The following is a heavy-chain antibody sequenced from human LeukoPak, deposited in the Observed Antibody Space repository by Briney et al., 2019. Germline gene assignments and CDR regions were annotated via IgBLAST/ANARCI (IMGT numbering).Heavy chain of an antibody. D-gene: IGHD4-17*01. CDR3: ARAGLYGDYVGY. CDR1: GGSISSYY. V-gene: IGHV4-59*01. Sequence: RTSETLSLTCTVSGGSISSYYWSWIRQPPGKGLEWIGYVYYSGSTNYNPSLKSRVAISVDTSKNRFSLKLSSVTAADTAVYYCARAGLYGDYVGYWGQGTLVTVSS. J-gene: IGHJ4*02. CDR2: VYYSGST.